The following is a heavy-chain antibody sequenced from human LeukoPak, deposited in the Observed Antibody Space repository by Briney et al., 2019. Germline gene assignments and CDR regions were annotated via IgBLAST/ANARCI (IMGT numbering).Heavy chain of an antibody. Sequence: GASVKVSCKASGGTFSSYAISWVRQAPGQGLEWMGGIIPIFGTANYAQKFQGRVTITADESTSTAYMELSSLRSEDTAVYYCARGPFSRSMIVVGPNFDYWGQGTLVTVSS. J-gene: IGHJ4*02. CDR3: ARGPFSRSMIVVGPNFDY. V-gene: IGHV1-69*13. D-gene: IGHD3-22*01. CDR1: GGTFSSYA. CDR2: IIPIFGTA.